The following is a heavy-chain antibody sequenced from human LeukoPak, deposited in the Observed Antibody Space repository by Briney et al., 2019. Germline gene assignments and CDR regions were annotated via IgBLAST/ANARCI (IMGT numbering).Heavy chain of an antibody. V-gene: IGHV3-21*01. D-gene: IGHD3-10*01. CDR3: ARVILWFGELLYYMDV. CDR1: GFTFSSYT. Sequence: PGGSLRLSCAASGFTFSSYTMNWVRQAPGKGLEWVSSISSSSSYIYYADSVKGRFTISRDNAKNSLYLQMNSLRAEDTAVYYCARVILWFGELLYYMDVWGKGTTVTVSS. CDR2: ISSSSSYI. J-gene: IGHJ6*03.